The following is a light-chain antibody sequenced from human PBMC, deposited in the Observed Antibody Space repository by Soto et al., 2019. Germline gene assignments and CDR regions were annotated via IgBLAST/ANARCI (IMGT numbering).Light chain of an antibody. CDR1: QGISNY. CDR3: QNYTGAPLFT. Sequence: DIQMTQSPSSLSASVGDRVTITCRASQGISNYLAWCQQNPGKPPKLLIYAASTLQSGVPSRFSGSGSGTDFTLTISSLQPEDVATHYCQNYTGAPLFTFGPGTKVDIK. CDR2: AAS. J-gene: IGKJ3*01. V-gene: IGKV1-27*01.